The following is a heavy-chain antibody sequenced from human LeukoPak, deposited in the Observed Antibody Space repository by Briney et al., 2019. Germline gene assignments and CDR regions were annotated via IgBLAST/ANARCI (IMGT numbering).Heavy chain of an antibody. CDR2: IGTSSSRI. V-gene: IGHV3-48*01. CDR1: AFILSGHW. CDR3: ARGPSSQFRTDY. J-gene: IGHJ4*02. Sequence: GGSLRLSCEGSAFILSGHWMNWVRQAPGKGLEWVSYIGTSSSRIYYADSVKGRFTISRDNAKNSLYLQMNGLRAEDTAVYYCARGPSSQFRTDYWGQGTLVTVSS. D-gene: IGHD2-2*01.